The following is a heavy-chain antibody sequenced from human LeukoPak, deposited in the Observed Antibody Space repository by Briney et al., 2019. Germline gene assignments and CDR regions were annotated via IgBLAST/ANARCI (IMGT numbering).Heavy chain of an antibody. D-gene: IGHD5-12*01. J-gene: IGHJ4*02. Sequence: GRFSISRDNAKNSLHLQMNSLRAEDTAAYYCVRDTSGPDYWGQGTLVTVSS. CDR3: VRDTSGPDY. V-gene: IGHV3-7*04.